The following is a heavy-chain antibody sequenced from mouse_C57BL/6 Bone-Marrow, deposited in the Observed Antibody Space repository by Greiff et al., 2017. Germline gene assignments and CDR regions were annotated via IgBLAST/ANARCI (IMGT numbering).Heavy chain of an antibody. J-gene: IGHJ1*03. CDR2: INPNYGTT. CDR3: ARPHYYGSSYVWYFDV. D-gene: IGHD1-1*01. Sequence: VQLKQSGPELVKPGASVKISCKASGYSFTDYNMNWVKQSNGKSLEWIGVINPNYGTTSYNQKFKGKATLTVDQSSSTAYMQLNSLTSEDSAVYYCARPHYYGSSYVWYFDVGGTGTTVTVSS. CDR1: GYSFTDYN. V-gene: IGHV1-39*01.